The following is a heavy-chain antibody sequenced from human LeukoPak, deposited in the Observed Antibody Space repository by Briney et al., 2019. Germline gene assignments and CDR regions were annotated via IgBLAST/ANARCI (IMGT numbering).Heavy chain of an antibody. CDR3: AKSRGIAAAGTYYYYGMDV. Sequence: QPGGSLRLSCAASGFTFSSYAMSWVRQAPGKGLEWVSAISGSGGSTYYAGSVKGRFTISRDNSKNTLYLQMNSLRAEDTAVYYCAKSRGIAAAGTYYYYGMDVWGQGTTVTVSS. V-gene: IGHV3-23*01. D-gene: IGHD6-13*01. CDR1: GFTFSSYA. J-gene: IGHJ6*02. CDR2: ISGSGGST.